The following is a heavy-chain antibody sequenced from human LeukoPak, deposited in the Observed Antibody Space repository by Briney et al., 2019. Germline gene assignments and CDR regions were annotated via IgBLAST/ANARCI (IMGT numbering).Heavy chain of an antibody. CDR3: ARDLAVAAPPPLDYYYYGMDV. Sequence: SETLSLTCTVSGGSISSYYWSWIRQPPGKGLEWIGYIYYSGSTNYNPSLKRRVTMSVDTSKNQFSLKLSSVTAADTAVYYCARDLAVAAPPPLDYYYYGMDVWGQGTTVTVSS. CDR2: IYYSGST. V-gene: IGHV4-59*01. CDR1: GGSISSYY. D-gene: IGHD6-13*01. J-gene: IGHJ6*02.